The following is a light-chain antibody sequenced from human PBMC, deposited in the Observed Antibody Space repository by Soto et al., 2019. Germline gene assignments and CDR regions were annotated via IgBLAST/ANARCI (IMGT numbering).Light chain of an antibody. CDR2: NDN. Sequence: QSVLTQPPSASGTPGQRVTISCSGSRSNIGSNAVSWYQQLPGTAPKLLIYNDNQRPSGVTDRFSASKSGTSASLAISGLQSEDEADYYCAAWDDSLNARGVFGGGTKVTVL. J-gene: IGLJ3*02. CDR3: AAWDDSLNARGV. V-gene: IGLV1-44*01. CDR1: RSNIGSNA.